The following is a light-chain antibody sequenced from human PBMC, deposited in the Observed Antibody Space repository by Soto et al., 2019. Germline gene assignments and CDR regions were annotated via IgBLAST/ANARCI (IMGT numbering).Light chain of an antibody. CDR1: QSVSSSY. CDR2: GAS. J-gene: IGKJ3*01. CDR3: QQYDSSPF. V-gene: IGKV3-20*01. Sequence: EIVLTQSPGTLSLSPGERATLSCRASQSVSSSYLAWYQQKPGQAPRLLIYGASSTATGIPDRFSGSGSGTDFTLNISRLEPEDFAVYYCQQYDSSPFFGTGTKVDIK.